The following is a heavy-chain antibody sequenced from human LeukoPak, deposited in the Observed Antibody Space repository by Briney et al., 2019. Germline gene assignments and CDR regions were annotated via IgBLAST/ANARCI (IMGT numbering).Heavy chain of an antibody. CDR1: GLTFSSYG. D-gene: IGHD4-17*01. V-gene: IGHV3-30*18. CDR3: AKIPYGDYLLDYYYYMDV. J-gene: IGHJ6*03. Sequence: GGSLRLSCAASGLTFSSYGMHWVRQAPGKGLEWVAVISYDGSNKYYADSVKGRFTISRDNSKNTLYLQMNSLRAEDAAVYYCAKIPYGDYLLDYYYYMDVWGKGTTVTISS. CDR2: ISYDGSNK.